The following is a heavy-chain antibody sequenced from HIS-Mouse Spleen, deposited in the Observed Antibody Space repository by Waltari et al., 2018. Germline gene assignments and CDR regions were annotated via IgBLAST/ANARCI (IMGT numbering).Heavy chain of an antibody. CDR3: AKDRDIVVVTAIFDY. Sequence: QVQLVESGGGVVQPGRSLRLSCTASGFTFSSYGMHWVRQAPGKGLEWVAVIGYDGSNKDYADSVKGRFTISRDNSKNTLYLQMNSLRAEDTAVYYCAKDRDIVVVTAIFDYWGQGTLVTVSS. CDR2: IGYDGSNK. D-gene: IGHD2-21*02. V-gene: IGHV3-33*06. CDR1: GFTFSSYG. J-gene: IGHJ4*02.